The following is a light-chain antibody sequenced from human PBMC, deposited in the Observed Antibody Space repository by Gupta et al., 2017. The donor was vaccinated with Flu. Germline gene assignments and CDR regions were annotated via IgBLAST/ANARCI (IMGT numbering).Light chain of an antibody. Sequence: DIQMTQSPSSLSASVGDGVTITCRASQNINIYLNWYQQKPGKAPKLLIYGASSLHSGVPSRFSGSRSGTDFTLTITRLQPEDFATYYCQQSVSPPLTFGRGTKVEIK. CDR2: GAS. CDR1: QNINIY. V-gene: IGKV1-39*01. CDR3: QQSVSPPLT. J-gene: IGKJ4*01.